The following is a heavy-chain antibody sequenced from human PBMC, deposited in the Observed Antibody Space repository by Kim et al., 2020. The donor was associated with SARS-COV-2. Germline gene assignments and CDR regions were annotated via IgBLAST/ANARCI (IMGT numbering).Heavy chain of an antibody. Sequence: SVKVSCKASGGTFSSYAISWVRQAPGQGLEWMGRIIPILGIANYAQKFQGRVTITADKSTSTAYMELSSLRSEDTAVYYCARDFGGSGSYYPSHYYYYGMDVWGQGTTVTVSS. J-gene: IGHJ6*02. CDR1: GGTFSSYA. CDR2: IIPILGIA. CDR3: ARDFGGSGSYYPSHYYYYGMDV. D-gene: IGHD3-10*01. V-gene: IGHV1-69*04.